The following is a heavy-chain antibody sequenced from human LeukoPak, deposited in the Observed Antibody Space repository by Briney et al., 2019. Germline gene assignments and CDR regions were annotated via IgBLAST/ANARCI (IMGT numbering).Heavy chain of an antibody. Sequence: SEPLSLTCTVSGGSISSGDYYWSWIRQPPGKGLEWIGYIYYSGSTYYNPSLKSRVTISVDTSKNQFSLKLSSVTAADTAVYYCARVDYYGSGTYYKGFDYWGQGTLVTVSS. CDR3: ARVDYYGSGTYYKGFDY. J-gene: IGHJ4*02. V-gene: IGHV4-30-4*08. CDR1: GGSISSGDYY. D-gene: IGHD3-10*01. CDR2: IYYSGST.